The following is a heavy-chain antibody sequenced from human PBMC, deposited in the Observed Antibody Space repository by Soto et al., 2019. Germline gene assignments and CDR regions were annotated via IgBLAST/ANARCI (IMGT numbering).Heavy chain of an antibody. CDR2: IYYRGHT. J-gene: IGHJ6*02. CDR1: GASINGGGYY. Sequence: QVQLQESGQGLVKPSQTMSLTCTVSGASINGGGYYWSWIRQHPGNGLEWIGSIYYRGHTYYSPSLTSLVTISVDTSQTHFSLRLTSVTAADTAVYYCARDPSYGDYSYYGMDVGGQGTTVTVSS. D-gene: IGHD4-17*01. CDR3: ARDPSYGDYSYYGMDV. V-gene: IGHV4-31*01.